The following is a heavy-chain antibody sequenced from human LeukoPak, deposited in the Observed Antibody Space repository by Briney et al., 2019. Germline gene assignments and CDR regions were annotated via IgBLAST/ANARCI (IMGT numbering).Heavy chain of an antibody. J-gene: IGHJ1*01. CDR2: ISRRSRHL. Sequence: PGGSLRLSCAASRFTFSDYSMNWVRQAPGKGLEWVSSISRRSRHLYYAGPVKGRFTISRDNAKNSLYLQMNSLRAEDMAVYYCVRDLMGAGGTTAYFHHWGQGTLVTVSS. D-gene: IGHD1-1*01. V-gene: IGHV3-21*01. CDR3: VRDLMGAGGTTAYFHH. CDR1: RFTFSDYS.